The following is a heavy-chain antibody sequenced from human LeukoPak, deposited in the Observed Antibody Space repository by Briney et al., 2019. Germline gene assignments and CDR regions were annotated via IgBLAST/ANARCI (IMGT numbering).Heavy chain of an antibody. J-gene: IGHJ4*02. CDR2: MNPNTGNT. CDR1: GYTFTSYD. V-gene: IGHV1-8*01. Sequence: ASVKVSCKASGYTFTSYDINWVRQANGQGLEWMGWMNPNTGNTGYAQKFQGRVTMTRNTSISTAYMELSSLRSEDTAAYYCARAASYSSSGKTRKNYYFDYWGQGTLVTVSS. CDR3: ARAASYSSSGKTRKNYYFDY. D-gene: IGHD6-13*01.